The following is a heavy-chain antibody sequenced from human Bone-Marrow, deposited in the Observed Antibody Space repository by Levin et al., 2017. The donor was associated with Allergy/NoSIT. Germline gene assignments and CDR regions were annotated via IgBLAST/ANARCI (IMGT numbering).Heavy chain of an antibody. Sequence: PGGSLSLSCAVSGFIFNNYAMHWVRQAPGKGLEWVAVISLDGNTKNYVDSVKGRFSISRDNSKNTLCLHMSSLTIEDTAVYYCARGGIHFDYWGRGTRVTVSS. CDR2: ISLDGNTK. V-gene: IGHV3-30-3*01. J-gene: IGHJ4*02. CDR3: ARGGIHFDY. CDR1: GFIFNNYA. D-gene: IGHD1-1*01.